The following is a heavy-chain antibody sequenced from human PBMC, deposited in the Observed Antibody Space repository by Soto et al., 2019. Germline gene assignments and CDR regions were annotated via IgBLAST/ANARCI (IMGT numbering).Heavy chain of an antibody. V-gene: IGHV3-53*01. CDR1: GFTVSSNY. D-gene: IGHD3-10*01. CDR2: IYSGGST. J-gene: IGHJ6*02. CDR3: ARALMVRGVIGYYYGMDV. Sequence: GGSLRLSCAASGFTVSSNYMSWVRQAPGKGLEWVSVIYSGGSTYYADSVKGRFTISRDNSKNTLYLQMSSLRAEDTAVYYCARALMVRGVIGYYYGMDVWGQGTTVTVSS.